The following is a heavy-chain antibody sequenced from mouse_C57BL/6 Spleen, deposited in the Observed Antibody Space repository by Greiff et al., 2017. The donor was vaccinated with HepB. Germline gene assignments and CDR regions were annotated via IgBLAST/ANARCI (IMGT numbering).Heavy chain of an antibody. V-gene: IGHV1-18*01. J-gene: IGHJ1*03. CDR3: SIYYDYDDVYWYFDV. CDR1: GYTFTDYN. CDR2: INPNNGGT. D-gene: IGHD2-4*01. Sequence: EVQLQQSGPELVKPGASVKIPCKASGYTFTDYNMDWVKQSHGKSLEWIGDINPNNGGTIYNQKFKGKATLTVDKSSSTAYMELRSLTSEDTAVYYCSIYYDYDDVYWYFDVWGTGTTVTVTS.